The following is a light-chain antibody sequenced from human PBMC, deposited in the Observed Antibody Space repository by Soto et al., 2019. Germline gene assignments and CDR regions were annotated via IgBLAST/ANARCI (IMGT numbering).Light chain of an antibody. CDR1: QNVDKF. J-gene: IGKJ5*01. CDR2: DSS. CDR3: QQRNNWPPIT. V-gene: IGKV3-11*01. Sequence: EIELTQSPATLSLSPGETATLSCRASQNVDKFLAWYQQRPGQPPRLLIFDSSNRATGVPVRFSGSGSGTVFTLTIGSLEPEDSAVYYCQQRNNWPPITFGQGTRMEIK.